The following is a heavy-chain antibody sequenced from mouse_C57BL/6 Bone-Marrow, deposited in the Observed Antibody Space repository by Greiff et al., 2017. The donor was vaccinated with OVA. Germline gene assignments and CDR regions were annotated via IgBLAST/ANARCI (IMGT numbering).Heavy chain of an antibody. V-gene: IGHV1-18*01. D-gene: IGHD1-1*01. CDR3: ARRTVVALYYAMDY. J-gene: IGHJ4*01. CDR2: INPNNGGT. CDR1: GYTFTDYN. Sequence: EVQLQQSGPELVKPGASVKIPCKASGYTFTDYNMDWVKQSHGKSLEWIGDINPNNGGTIYNQKFKGKATLTVDKSSSTAYMELRSLTSEDTAVYYCARRTVVALYYAMDYWGQGTSVTVSS.